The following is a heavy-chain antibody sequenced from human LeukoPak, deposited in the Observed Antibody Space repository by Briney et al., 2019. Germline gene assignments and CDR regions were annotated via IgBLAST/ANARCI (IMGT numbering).Heavy chain of an antibody. J-gene: IGHJ6*02. CDR2: IYYSGNT. D-gene: IGHD1-7*01. V-gene: IGHV4-39*02. CDR3: ARDVTGTTSTYYGMDV. CDR1: GGSISTSAYY. Sequence: SETLSLTCIVSGGSISTSAYYWGWIRQPPGEGLQWIGSIYYSGNTYYNSSLKSRVTISVDTSTSQFSLRLSSVTAADTAVYYCARDVTGTTSTYYGMDVWGQGTTVTVSS.